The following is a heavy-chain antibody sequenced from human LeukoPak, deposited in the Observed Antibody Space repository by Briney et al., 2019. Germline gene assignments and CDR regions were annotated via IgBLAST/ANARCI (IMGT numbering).Heavy chain of an antibody. V-gene: IGHV3-23*01. Sequence: GGSLRLSCAASGFTFSSYAMSWVRQAPGKGLEWVSAISGSGGSTYYADSVKVRFTISRDNSKNTLYLQMNSLRAEDTALYYCAKPYDSSGYYYGIDYWGQGTLVTVSS. CDR2: ISGSGGST. D-gene: IGHD3-22*01. CDR1: GFTFSSYA. CDR3: AKPYDSSGYYYGIDY. J-gene: IGHJ4*02.